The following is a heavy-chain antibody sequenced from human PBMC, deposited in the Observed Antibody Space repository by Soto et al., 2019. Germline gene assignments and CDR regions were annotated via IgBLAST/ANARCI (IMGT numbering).Heavy chain of an antibody. CDR1: GGNFSSYT. V-gene: IGHV1-69*08. CDR3: ARDSATPFDY. Sequence: QVQLVQSGAEVKKPGSAVKVSCKASGGNFSSYTISWMQQAPGEGLEWMGRIIPILGIANYAQKFQGRVTITADKSTSTAYMELSSLRSEDTAVYYCARDSATPFDYWGQGTLVTVSS. CDR2: IIPILGIA. J-gene: IGHJ4*02. D-gene: IGHD2-15*01.